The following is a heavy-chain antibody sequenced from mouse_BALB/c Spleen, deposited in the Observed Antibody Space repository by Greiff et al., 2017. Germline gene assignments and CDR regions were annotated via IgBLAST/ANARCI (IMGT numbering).Heavy chain of an antibody. Sequence: EVQLQQSGAELVKPGASVKLSCTASGFNIKDTYMHWVKQRPEQGLEWIGRIDPANGNTKYDPKFPGKATITADTSSNTAYLQLSSLTSEDTAVYYCARGYYDYDEDLAYWGQGTLVTVAA. V-gene: IGHV14-3*02. CDR3: ARGYYDYDEDLAY. D-gene: IGHD2-4*01. CDR2: IDPANGNT. CDR1: GFNIKDTY. J-gene: IGHJ3*01.